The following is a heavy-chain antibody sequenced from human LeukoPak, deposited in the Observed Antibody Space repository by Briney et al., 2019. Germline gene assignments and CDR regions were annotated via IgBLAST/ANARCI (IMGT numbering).Heavy chain of an antibody. J-gene: IGHJ6*02. CDR3: TRVVSDSYGMDV. Sequence: SETLSLTCTVSSGSISNYFWSWIRQPPGKRLEWIGYIHYSGSTNYNPSLKSRVTISVGTSKNQFSLKLSSVTAADTAVYYCTRVVSDSYGMDVWGQGTTVTVSS. CDR2: IHYSGST. V-gene: IGHV4-59*01. CDR1: SGSISNYF. D-gene: IGHD6-25*01.